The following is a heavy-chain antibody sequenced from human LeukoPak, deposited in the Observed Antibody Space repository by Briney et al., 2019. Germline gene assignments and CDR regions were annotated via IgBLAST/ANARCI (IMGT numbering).Heavy chain of an antibody. CDR1: GGSFSGYY. Sequence: SETLSLTCAVYGGSFSGYYWSWIRQPPGKGLEWIGEINHSGSTNYNPSLKSRVTISVDTSKNQFSLRLSSVTAADTAAYYCARGSAFGIWGQGTMVTVSS. V-gene: IGHV4-34*01. CDR3: ARGSAFGI. J-gene: IGHJ3*02. CDR2: INHSGST.